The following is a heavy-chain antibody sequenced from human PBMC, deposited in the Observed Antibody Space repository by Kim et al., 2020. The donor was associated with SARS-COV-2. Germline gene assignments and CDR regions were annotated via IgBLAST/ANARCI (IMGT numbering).Heavy chain of an antibody. CDR2: IKSKTDGGTT. V-gene: IGHV3-15*01. Sequence: GGSLRLSCAASGFTFSNAWMSWVRQAPGKGLEWVGRIKSKTDGGTTDYAAPVKGRFTISRDDSKNTLYLQMNSLKTEDTAVYYCTTEYYYDSSGYEFDYWGQGTLVTVSS. CDR3: TTEYYYDSSGYEFDY. D-gene: IGHD3-22*01. J-gene: IGHJ4*02. CDR1: GFTFSNAW.